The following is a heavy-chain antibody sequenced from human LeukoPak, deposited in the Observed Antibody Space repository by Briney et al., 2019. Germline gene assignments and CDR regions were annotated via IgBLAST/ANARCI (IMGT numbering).Heavy chain of an antibody. D-gene: IGHD2-15*01. J-gene: IGHJ4*02. CDR1: GFIFSSNS. V-gene: IGHV3-23*01. CDR2: ISNNGGYT. Sequence: PGGSLRLSCVASGFIFSSNSMNWVRQAPGKGLEWVSAISNNGGYTYYADSVQGRFTISRDNSKSTLCLQMNSLRAEDTAVYYCAKQLGYCSDGSCYFPYWGQGTLVTVSS. CDR3: AKQLGYCSDGSCYFPY.